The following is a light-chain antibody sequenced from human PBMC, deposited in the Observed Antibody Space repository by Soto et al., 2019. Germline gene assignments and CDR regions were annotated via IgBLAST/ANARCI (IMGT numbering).Light chain of an antibody. CDR1: SSNIGSNH. V-gene: IGLV1-47*01. CDR2: RSD. J-gene: IGLJ2*01. Sequence: QSVLTQPPSTSGTPGQRVTISCSGSSSNIGSNHVYWYQQFPGMAPKLLMYRSDQRPTGVPDRLSGSKSGTSASLAISGLRSDDEADYYCSARDDSLSGVVFGGGTQLTVL. CDR3: SARDDSLSGVV.